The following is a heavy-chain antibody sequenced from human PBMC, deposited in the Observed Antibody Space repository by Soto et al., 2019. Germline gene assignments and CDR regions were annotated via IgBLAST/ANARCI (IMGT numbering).Heavy chain of an antibody. Sequence: QVQLQESGPGLVKPSQTLSLTCTVSGGSISSGGYYWSWIRQHPGKGLEWIGYIYYSGSTYYNPSLKSRVTISVDTSKNQFSLKLSSVTAADTAVYYCARVGDCSGGSCYSSYWFDPWGQGTLVTVSS. CDR1: GGSISSGGYY. CDR3: ARVGDCSGGSCYSSYWFDP. CDR2: IYYSGST. V-gene: IGHV4-31*03. D-gene: IGHD2-15*01. J-gene: IGHJ5*02.